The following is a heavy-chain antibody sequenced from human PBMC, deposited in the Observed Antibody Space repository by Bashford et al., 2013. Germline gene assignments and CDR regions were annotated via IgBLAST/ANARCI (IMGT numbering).Heavy chain of an antibody. CDR2: IYHIGST. CDR3: ARAQVDTVIVVIKFDY. J-gene: IGHJ4*02. CDR1: GASISSSNSY. Sequence: SETLSLTCTVSGASISSSNSYWGWIRQPPGKGLEWIGYIYHIGSTYYNPSLESRVTMSVDTSKNQFSLRLSSVTAADTAVYYCARAQVDTVIVVIKFDYWGQGNPGHRLL. V-gene: IGHV4-30-4*08. D-gene: IGHD2/OR15-2a*01.